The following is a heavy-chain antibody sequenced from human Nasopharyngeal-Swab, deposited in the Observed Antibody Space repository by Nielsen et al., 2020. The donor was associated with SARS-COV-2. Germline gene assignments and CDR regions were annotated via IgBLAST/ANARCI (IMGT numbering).Heavy chain of an antibody. V-gene: IGHV4-31*02. J-gene: IGHJ4*02. Sequence: WCGRCTGKGLEWIGYIYYSGSTYYNPSLKSRVTISVDTSKNQFSLKLSSVTAADTAVYYCARGGAARPGFDYWGQGTLVTVSS. CDR2: IYYSGST. CDR3: ARGGAARPGFDY. D-gene: IGHD6-6*01.